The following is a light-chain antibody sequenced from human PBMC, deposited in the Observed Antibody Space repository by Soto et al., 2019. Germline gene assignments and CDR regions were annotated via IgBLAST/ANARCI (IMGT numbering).Light chain of an antibody. CDR1: QNVGGS. V-gene: IGKV3-15*01. Sequence: MTRSPDTLSVSPWERAPLSCRASQNVGGSVAWYQQKPGQAPRLLIYRASTRATGIPARFSGSGSGTEFTLTISSLQSEDFAVYYCQQSRTFAQGTKVDIK. J-gene: IGKJ2*01. CDR2: RAS. CDR3: QQSRT.